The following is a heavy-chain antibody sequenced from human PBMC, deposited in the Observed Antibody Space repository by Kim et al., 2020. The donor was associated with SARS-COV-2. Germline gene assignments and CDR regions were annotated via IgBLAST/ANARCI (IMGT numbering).Heavy chain of an antibody. J-gene: IGHJ4*02. V-gene: IGHV3-23*01. CDR3: AKDGASCGGDCYPSPNDY. D-gene: IGHD2-21*01. CDR2: ISGGGGST. CDR1: GFTFSSYA. Sequence: SLRLSCAASGFTFSSYAMSWVRQAPGKGLEWVSAISGGGGSTYYADSVKGRFTISRDNSKNTLYLQMNSLRAEDTAVYYCAKDGASCGGDCYPSPNDYWGQGTLVTVSS.